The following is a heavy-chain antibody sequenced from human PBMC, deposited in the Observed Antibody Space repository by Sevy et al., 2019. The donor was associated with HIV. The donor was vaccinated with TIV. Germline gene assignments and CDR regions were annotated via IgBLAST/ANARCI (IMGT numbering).Heavy chain of an antibody. CDR2: ISYDGSNK. V-gene: IGHV3-30*18. J-gene: IGHJ6*02. CDR1: GFTFSSYG. D-gene: IGHD1-26*01. CDR3: AKDSSGSSYYYYYGMDV. Sequence: GGSLRLSCAASGFTFSSYGMHWVRQAPGKGLEWVAVISYDGSNKYYADSVKGRFTISRDNSKNTLYLQMNSLRAEDTAVYYCAKDSSGSSYYYYYGMDVWGQGPTVTVSS.